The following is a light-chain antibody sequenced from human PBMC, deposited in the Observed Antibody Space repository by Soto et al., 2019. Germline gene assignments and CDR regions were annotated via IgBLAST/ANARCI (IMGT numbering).Light chain of an antibody. V-gene: IGKV1-39*01. J-gene: IGKJ2*01. CDR1: QSISNY. CDR3: QQSYSTPYT. CDR2: GAS. Sequence: DIQMTHSPPSLSASVGARVTITCRATQSISNYLNWYQQKPGKAPKLLIYGASSLESGVPSRFSGSGSGTDFTLTIANLQPEDFGTYYCQQSYSTPYTFGQGTKLEIK.